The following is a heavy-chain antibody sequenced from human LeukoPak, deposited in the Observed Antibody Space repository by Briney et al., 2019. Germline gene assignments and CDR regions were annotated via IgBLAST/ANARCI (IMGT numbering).Heavy chain of an antibody. CDR1: GGTFSSYA. D-gene: IGHD4-17*01. CDR2: IIPILGIA. Sequence: SVKVSCKASGGTFSSYAISWVRQAPGQGLEWMGRIIPILGIANYAQKFQGRVTITADKSTSTAYMELSSLRSEDTAVYYCARSYGDYAGGSDYWGQGTLVTVSS. J-gene: IGHJ4*02. V-gene: IGHV1-69*04. CDR3: ARSYGDYAGGSDY.